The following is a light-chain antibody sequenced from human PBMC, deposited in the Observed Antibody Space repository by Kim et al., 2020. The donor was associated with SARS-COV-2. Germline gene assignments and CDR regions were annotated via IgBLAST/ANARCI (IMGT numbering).Light chain of an antibody. CDR2: VKSDGSH. CDR1: SGHSSNP. CDR3: QTWGTGIWV. V-gene: IGLV4-69*01. Sequence: ASVKLTCPLSSGHSSNPIAWHQQQAEKGPRYLMTVKSDGSHTRGDGIPDRFSGSSSGAERYLMISGLQSDDEADYYCQTWGTGIWVFGGGTQLTVL. J-gene: IGLJ3*02.